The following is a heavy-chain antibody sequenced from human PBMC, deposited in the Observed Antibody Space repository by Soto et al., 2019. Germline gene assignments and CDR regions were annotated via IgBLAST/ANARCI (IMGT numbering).Heavy chain of an antibody. Sequence: GASVKVSCKASGGTFSSYASSWVRQAPGQGLEWMGGIIPIFGTANYAQKFQGRVTITADESTSTAYMELSSLRSEDTAVYYCAKGIIVGAITYYYGMDVWGQGTTVTVSS. J-gene: IGHJ6*02. V-gene: IGHV1-69*13. CDR2: IIPIFGTA. CDR3: AKGIIVGAITYYYGMDV. D-gene: IGHD1-26*01. CDR1: GGTFSSYA.